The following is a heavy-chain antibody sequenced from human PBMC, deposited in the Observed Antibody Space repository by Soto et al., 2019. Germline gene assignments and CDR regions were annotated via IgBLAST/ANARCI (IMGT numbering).Heavy chain of an antibody. CDR1: GGSISSGDYY. CDR2: ILYSGTT. CDR3: ARNGALDY. D-gene: IGHD2-8*01. Sequence: QVQLQESGPGLVKPSQTLSLTCTVSGGSISSGDYYWSWIRQPPGKGLEWIGYILYSGTTNYNQSLESRLTISVDTSKNQFSRKLTSVTAADTAVYYCARNGALDYWGRGTLVTVSS. V-gene: IGHV4-30-4*01. J-gene: IGHJ4*02.